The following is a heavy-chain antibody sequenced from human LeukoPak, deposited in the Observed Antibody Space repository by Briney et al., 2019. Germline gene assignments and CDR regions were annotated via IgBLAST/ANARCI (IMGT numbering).Heavy chain of an antibody. CDR3: ARIVGATSEN. CDR1: GYSISSGYY. D-gene: IGHD1-26*01. Sequence: SETLSLTCTVSGYSISSGYYWGWIRQPPGKGLEWIGSIYHSGSTYYNPSLKSRVTISVDTSKNQSSLKLSSVTAADTAVYYCARIVGATSENWGQGTLVTVSS. J-gene: IGHJ4*02. CDR2: IYHSGST. V-gene: IGHV4-38-2*02.